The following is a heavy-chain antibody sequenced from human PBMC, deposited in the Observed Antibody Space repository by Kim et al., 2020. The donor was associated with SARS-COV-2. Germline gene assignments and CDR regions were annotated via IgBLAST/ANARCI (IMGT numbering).Heavy chain of an antibody. D-gene: IGHD3-22*01. CDR3: ARGFYDSSGYHDTLDF. Sequence: ASVKVSCKASGYSFTGYYMHWVRQAPGQGLEWMGWINPNSGATTYARNFRGRVTMTRDTSISTSYMELSSLRSDDTAVYYCARGFYDSSGYHDTLDFWGQGTLVTVSP. V-gene: IGHV1-2*02. J-gene: IGHJ4*02. CDR1: GYSFTGYY. CDR2: INPNSGAT.